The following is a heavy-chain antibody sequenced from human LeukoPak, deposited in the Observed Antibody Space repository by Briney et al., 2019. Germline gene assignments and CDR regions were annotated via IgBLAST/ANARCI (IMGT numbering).Heavy chain of an antibody. Sequence: SETLSLTCTVSGGSISSSSYYWGWIRQPPGKGLELIGSIYYSGTTYYNPSLKSRVTISVDTSKNQFSLKLSSVTAADTAVYYCASVMILHYYGSGTFDYWGQGTLVTVSS. J-gene: IGHJ4*02. V-gene: IGHV4-39*07. CDR1: GGSISSSSYY. D-gene: IGHD3-10*01. CDR3: ASVMILHYYGSGTFDY. CDR2: IYYSGTT.